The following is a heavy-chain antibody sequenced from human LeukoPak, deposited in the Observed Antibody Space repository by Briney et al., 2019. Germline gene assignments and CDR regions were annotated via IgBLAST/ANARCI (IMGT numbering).Heavy chain of an antibody. CDR3: ARDGGYSYGLTGYFDF. CDR2: ISYDGIKK. D-gene: IGHD5-18*01. CDR1: GFTFSSYA. V-gene: IGHV3-30*04. J-gene: IGHJ4*02. Sequence: GGSLRLSCAASGFTFSSYAMHWVRQAPGKGLEWVEVISYDGIKKYYADSVKGRFTISRDNSMNTLYLQMNSLRAEDTAVYYCARDGGYSYGLTGYFDFWGQGTLVTVSS.